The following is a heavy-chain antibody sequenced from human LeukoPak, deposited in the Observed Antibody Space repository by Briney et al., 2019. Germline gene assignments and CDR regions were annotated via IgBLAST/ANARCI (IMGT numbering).Heavy chain of an antibody. CDR1: GFTFSSYA. D-gene: IGHD3-10*01. Sequence: GGSLRLSCAASGFTFSSYAMHWVRQTPGKGLEWVANIKQDGTEKYYVDSVRGRFTVSRDNAKNSLYLQMNSLRAEDTALYYCARGSSFGSYWGQGTLVTVSP. CDR2: IKQDGTEK. CDR3: ARGSSFGSY. V-gene: IGHV3-7*03. J-gene: IGHJ4*02.